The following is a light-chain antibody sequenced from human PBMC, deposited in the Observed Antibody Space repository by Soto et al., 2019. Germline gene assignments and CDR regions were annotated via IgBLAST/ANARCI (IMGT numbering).Light chain of an antibody. J-gene: IGLJ2*01. CDR3: SSYTSSSTLV. CDR2: EVT. V-gene: IGLV2-14*01. Sequence: QSALTQPASVSGSPGQSITISCTGTSSDVGAYNYVSWYQHHPGKVPKLLIYEVTKRPSGVSNRFSGSKSGNTASLTISGLQAEDEADYYCSSYTSSSTLVFGGGTKLTVL. CDR1: SSDVGAYNY.